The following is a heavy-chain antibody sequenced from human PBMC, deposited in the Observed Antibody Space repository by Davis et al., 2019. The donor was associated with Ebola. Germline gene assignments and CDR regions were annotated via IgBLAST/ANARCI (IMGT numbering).Heavy chain of an antibody. CDR2: IYHSGST. CDR1: GGSINTNNW. D-gene: IGHD5-12*01. CDR3: ARRIYSAYDLGYFDS. V-gene: IGHV4-4*02. J-gene: IGHJ4*02. Sequence: MPGGSLRLSCAVSGGSINTNNWWTWVRQSPGKGLEWIGEIYHSGSTHYNPSLKSRVTISIDTSKSQFSLKLSSVTAADTAVYYCARRIYSAYDLGYFDSWGQGSLVTVSS.